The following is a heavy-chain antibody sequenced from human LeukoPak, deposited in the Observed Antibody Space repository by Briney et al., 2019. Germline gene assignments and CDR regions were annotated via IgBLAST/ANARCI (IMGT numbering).Heavy chain of an antibody. V-gene: IGHV4-30-4*08. CDR2: IYYSGST. D-gene: IGHD3-9*01. CDR3: AREGLLRYFDWLSGYFDY. CDR1: GGSISSGDYY. Sequence: PSETLSLTCTVSGGSISSGDYYWSWIRQPPGKGLEWFGYIYYSGSTYYNPSLKIRVTISVDTSKNQFSLKLSSVTAADTAVYYCAREGLLRYFDWLSGYFDYWGQGTLVTVSS. J-gene: IGHJ4*02.